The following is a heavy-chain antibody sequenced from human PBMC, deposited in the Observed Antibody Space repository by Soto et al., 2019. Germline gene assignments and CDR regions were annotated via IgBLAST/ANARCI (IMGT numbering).Heavy chain of an antibody. J-gene: IGHJ1*01. CDR2: ISYDGSNK. CDR1: GFTFSIYG. CDR3: ASRAGQH. D-gene: IGHD6-25*01. V-gene: IGHV3-30*03. Sequence: PGGSLRLSCAASGFTFSIYGMHWVRQAPGKGLEWVAVISYDGSNKYYADSVKGRFTISRDNAKNSLYLQMNSLRAEDTAVYYCASRAGQHWGQGTLVTVSS.